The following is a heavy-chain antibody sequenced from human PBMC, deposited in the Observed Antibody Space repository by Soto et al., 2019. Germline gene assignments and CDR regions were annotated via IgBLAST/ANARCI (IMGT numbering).Heavy chain of an antibody. CDR1: GFTFSNYW. CDR2: INQEGSEK. Sequence: EAQLVESGGGSVQPGGSLRLSCTASGFTFSNYWMSWVRQAPGKGLEWVANINQEGSEKDYVDSVKGRFTISRDYAKNSLFLQMNSLRAEDTAVYYCARGGQHFRNPLWDNCCYGMDVWGQGTTVTVSS. J-gene: IGHJ6*02. V-gene: IGHV3-7*05. D-gene: IGHD3-16*01. CDR3: ARGGQHFRNPLWDNCCYGMDV.